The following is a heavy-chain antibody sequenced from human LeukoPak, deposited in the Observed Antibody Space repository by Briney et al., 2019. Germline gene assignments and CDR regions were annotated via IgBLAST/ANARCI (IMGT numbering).Heavy chain of an antibody. CDR2: LSSNSDYI. J-gene: IGHJ3*01. V-gene: IGHV3-21*01. D-gene: IGHD3-22*01. Sequence: GGSLRLSCAASGFAFANYNMNWVRQAPGKGLEWVSFLSSNSDYIYYADSLKGRFTISRDNAKNSLFLQMNSLRAEDTAVYYCATRGYYSDSTGPFDAFDVWGQGTMVTVSS. CDR1: GFAFANYN. CDR3: ATRGYYSDSTGPFDAFDV.